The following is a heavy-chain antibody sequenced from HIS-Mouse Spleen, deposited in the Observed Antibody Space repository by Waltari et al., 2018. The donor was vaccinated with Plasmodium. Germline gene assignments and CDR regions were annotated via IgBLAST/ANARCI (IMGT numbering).Heavy chain of an antibody. CDR3: AREKGGYFDY. CDR2: INPNGGGK. Sequence: QVQLVQSGAEVKKPGASVQVSCKASGYTFTGHYMQWVRKATGKGLGWMGWINPNGGGKNYAQKFQGRVTMTRDTSISTAYMELSRLRSDDTAVYYCAREKGGYFDYWGQGTLVTVSS. D-gene: IGHD3-16*01. V-gene: IGHV1-2*02. CDR1: GYTFTGHY. J-gene: IGHJ4*02.